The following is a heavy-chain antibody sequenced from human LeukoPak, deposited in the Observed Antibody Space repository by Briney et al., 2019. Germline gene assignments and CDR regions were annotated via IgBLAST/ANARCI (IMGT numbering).Heavy chain of an antibody. D-gene: IGHD3-22*01. CDR2: IYTGGTT. CDR3: AREGYDSSGYPLSDILDY. J-gene: IGHJ4*02. Sequence: KTSESLSLTCTVSGLSISSYYWSWIRQPAGKGLEWIGRIYTGGTTNYNPSLKSRVTMSIDPFNNQFSLKLSSVTAADSGVNYCAREGYDSSGYPLSDILDYWGQGTLVTVSS. V-gene: IGHV4-4*07. CDR1: GLSISSYY.